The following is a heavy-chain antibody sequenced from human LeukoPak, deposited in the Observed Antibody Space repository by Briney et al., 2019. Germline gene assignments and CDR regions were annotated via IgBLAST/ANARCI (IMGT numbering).Heavy chain of an antibody. V-gene: IGHV5-51*01. CDR2: VYPGDSDT. CDR3: ARLAPRIVGAWVDY. J-gene: IGHJ4*02. CDR1: GYSFTNYW. D-gene: IGHD1-26*01. Sequence: GESLKIPCKVSGYSFTNYWIGWLRQMPGKGLEWMGSVYPGDSDTRYSPSFQGQVTISGDKSIGTAYLQWSSLKASGTAMYYCARLAPRIVGAWVDYWGQGTLVTVSS.